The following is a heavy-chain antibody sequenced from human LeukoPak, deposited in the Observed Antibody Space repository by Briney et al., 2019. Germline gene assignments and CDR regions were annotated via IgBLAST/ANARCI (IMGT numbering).Heavy chain of an antibody. CDR1: GGSISSSSYY. CDR2: IYYSGST. V-gene: IGHV4-39*01. Sequence: SETLSLTCTVSGGSISSSSYYWGWIRQPPGKGLEWIGSIYYSGSTYYNPSLKSRVTISVDTSKNQFSLKLSSVTAADTAVYYCARDLRYFDWLLFYFDYWGQGTLVTVSS. J-gene: IGHJ4*02. D-gene: IGHD3-9*01. CDR3: ARDLRYFDWLLFYFDY.